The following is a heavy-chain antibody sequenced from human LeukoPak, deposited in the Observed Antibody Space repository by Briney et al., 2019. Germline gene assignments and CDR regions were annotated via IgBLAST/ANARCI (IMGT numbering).Heavy chain of an antibody. Sequence: SETLSLICIVSGGSISSISSNKYHWGWIRQPPGKGLEWIGSIYYSGSTYYNPSLKSRVTISVDTSKNQFSLKLSSVTAADTALYYCAREMGVVTAHGIDVWGQGTTVTVSS. CDR3: AREMGVVTAHGIDV. CDR2: IYYSGST. V-gene: IGHV4-39*02. CDR1: GGSISSISSNKYH. D-gene: IGHD4-23*01. J-gene: IGHJ6*02.